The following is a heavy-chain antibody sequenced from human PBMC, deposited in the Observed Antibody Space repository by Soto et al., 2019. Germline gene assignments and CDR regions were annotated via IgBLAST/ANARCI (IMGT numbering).Heavy chain of an antibody. Sequence: KPSETLSLTCTVSGGSISSSSYYWGWIRQPPGKGLEWIGSIYYSGSTYYNPSLKSRVTISVDMSKNQFSLKLSSVTAADTAVYYCARLADLNPEEYHDFWSGYSRYGMDVWGQGTTVTVSS. CDR3: ARLADLNPEEYHDFWSGYSRYGMDV. J-gene: IGHJ6*02. CDR1: GGSISSSSYY. V-gene: IGHV4-39*01. D-gene: IGHD3-3*01. CDR2: IYYSGST.